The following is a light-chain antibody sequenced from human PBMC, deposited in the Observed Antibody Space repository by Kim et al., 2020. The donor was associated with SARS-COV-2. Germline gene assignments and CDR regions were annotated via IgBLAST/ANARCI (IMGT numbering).Light chain of an antibody. CDR1: QGISTY. J-gene: IGKJ2*01. CDR3: QQSFTSPYT. V-gene: IGKV1-39*01. CDR2: AAT. Sequence: DIQMTQSPSSLSASMGDRVTITCRASQGISTYLNWYQQQRGRGPKLLIYAATRLQSGVPSRFSGSGSGTHFTLTITSLQPEDFATYYCQQSFTSPYTFGQGTKLEIK.